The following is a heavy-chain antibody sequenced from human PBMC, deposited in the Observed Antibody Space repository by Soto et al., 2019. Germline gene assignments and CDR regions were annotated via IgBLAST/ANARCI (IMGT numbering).Heavy chain of an antibody. J-gene: IGHJ4*02. Sequence: EVQLLESGGGLVQPGGSLRLSCAASGFTFSNYAMSWVRQAPGKGLEWVSAVSGGGSNTYYADSVKGRFTISRDNSENSLYLHLNSLSAEDTAVYYCARSGSDWFTFDSWGQGALLTVSS. D-gene: IGHD6-19*01. CDR1: GFTFSNYA. CDR2: VSGGGSNT. CDR3: ARSGSDWFTFDS. V-gene: IGHV3-23*01.